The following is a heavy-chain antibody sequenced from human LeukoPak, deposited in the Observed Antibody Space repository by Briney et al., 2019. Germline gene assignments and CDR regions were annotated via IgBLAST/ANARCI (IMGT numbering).Heavy chain of an antibody. CDR2: IYTSGST. V-gene: IGHV4-4*07. D-gene: IGHD3-10*01. Sequence: SETLSLTCTVSGGSISSYYWSWIRQPAGKGLEWIGRIYTSGSTNYNPSLKSRVTMSVDTSKNQFSLKLSSVTAADTAVYYCARDVGVLWFGELLNRFDPWGQGTLVTVSS. CDR1: GGSISSYY. J-gene: IGHJ5*02. CDR3: ARDVGVLWFGELLNRFDP.